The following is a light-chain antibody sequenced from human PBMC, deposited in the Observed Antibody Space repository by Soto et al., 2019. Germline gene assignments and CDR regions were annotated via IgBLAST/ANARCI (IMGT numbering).Light chain of an antibody. Sequence: DIHMTQSPSSLSASVGDRVTLTCRASQGINTYLNWYQQKPGEAPKVLIYGASRLQSGVPSRFSGSGSGTDFTLTISSLQPEDFAIYYCQQSYSTPWTFGQGTKVEIK. J-gene: IGKJ1*01. V-gene: IGKV1-39*01. CDR2: GAS. CDR1: QGINTY. CDR3: QQSYSTPWT.